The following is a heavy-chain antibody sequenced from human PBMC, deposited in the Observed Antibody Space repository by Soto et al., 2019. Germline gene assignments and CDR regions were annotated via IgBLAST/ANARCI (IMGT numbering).Heavy chain of an antibody. Sequence: QVQLVQSGAEVKKPGSSVKVSCKASGGTFSSYTITWVRQAPGQGLEWMGRIIPILGIANYAQKFQGRVTITADKSTSTAYMELSSLRSEDTAVYYCARGGEMCSGWVWFDYWGQGTLVTVSS. J-gene: IGHJ4*02. D-gene: IGHD6-19*01. CDR3: ARGGEMCSGWVWFDY. V-gene: IGHV1-69*02. CDR2: IIPILGIA. CDR1: GGTFSSYT.